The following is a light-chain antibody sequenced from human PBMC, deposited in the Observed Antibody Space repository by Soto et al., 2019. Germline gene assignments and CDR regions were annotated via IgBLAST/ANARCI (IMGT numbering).Light chain of an antibody. CDR3: QQYNDWPRT. Sequence: MTQSPSTLSASVGDRVTITCRASQSISGNLAWYQHKPGQAPRLLISGASARATDIPDRFSGSGSGTEFTLTISSLQSEDFAVYYCQQYNDWPRTFGQGTRLEIK. CDR2: GAS. J-gene: IGKJ5*01. V-gene: IGKV3-15*01. CDR1: QSISGN.